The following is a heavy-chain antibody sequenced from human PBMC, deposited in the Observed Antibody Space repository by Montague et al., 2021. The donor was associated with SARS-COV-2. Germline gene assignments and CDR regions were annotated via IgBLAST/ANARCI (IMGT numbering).Heavy chain of an antibody. CDR2: IYYSGST. CDR3: ARDSMVRASKPSGSTYDYTYGMDV. Sequence: TLSLTCTVSGGSISSGDYYWSWIRQPPGKGLEWIGYIYYSGSTYYNPSLKSRVTISVDTSKNQFSLKLSSVTAADTAVYYCARDSMVRASKPSGSTYDYTYGMDVWGQGTMVTVSS. J-gene: IGHJ6*02. V-gene: IGHV4-30-4*01. D-gene: IGHD3-10*01. CDR1: GGSISSGDYY.